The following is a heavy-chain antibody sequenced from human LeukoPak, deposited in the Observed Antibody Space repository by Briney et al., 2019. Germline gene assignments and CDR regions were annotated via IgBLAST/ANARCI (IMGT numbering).Heavy chain of an antibody. CDR3: AKAQCSTISCYTGFDY. D-gene: IGHD2-2*02. V-gene: IGHV3-7*01. CDR2: IKQDGSEK. CDR1: GFTFSSYW. Sequence: GGSLRLSCAASGFTFSSYWMSWVRQAPGKGLEWVANIKQDGSEKYYVGSVKGRFTISRDNAKNSLYLQMDSLRAEDSAVYHCAKAQCSTISCYTGFDYWGQGTLVTVSS. J-gene: IGHJ4*02.